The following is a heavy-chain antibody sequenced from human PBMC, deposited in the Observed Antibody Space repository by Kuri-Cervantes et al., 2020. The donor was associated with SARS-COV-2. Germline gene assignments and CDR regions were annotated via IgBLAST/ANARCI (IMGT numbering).Heavy chain of an antibody. CDR2: IYYSGSA. J-gene: IGHJ4*02. V-gene: IGHV4-59*11. CDR1: GGSISSHY. CDR3: ARGVDGYNG. D-gene: IGHD5-24*01. Sequence: SETLSLTCTVSGGSISSHYWSWIRQPPGKGLEWIGYIYYSGSANYNPSLKSRVTISVDTSKNQFSLKLSSVTAADTAVYYCARGVDGYNGWGQGTLVTVSS.